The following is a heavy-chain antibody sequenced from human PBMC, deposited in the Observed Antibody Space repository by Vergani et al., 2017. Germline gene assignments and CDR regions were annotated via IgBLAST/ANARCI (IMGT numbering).Heavy chain of an antibody. J-gene: IGHJ6*02. CDR2: ISYDGSNK. CDR1: GFTFSSYG. V-gene: IGHV3-30*18. CDR3: AKDKRNIVVVPKSSDHGGMDV. Sequence: QVQLVESGGGVVQPGRSLRLSCAASGFTFSSYGMHWVRQAPGKGLEWVAVISYDGSNKYYADSVKGRFTISRDNSKNTLYLQMNSLRAEDTAVYYCAKDKRNIVVVPKSSDHGGMDVWGQGP. D-gene: IGHD2-2*01.